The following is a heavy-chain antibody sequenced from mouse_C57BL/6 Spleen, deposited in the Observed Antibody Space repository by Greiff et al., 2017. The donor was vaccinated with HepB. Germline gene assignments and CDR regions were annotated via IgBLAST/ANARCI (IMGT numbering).Heavy chain of an antibody. CDR3: ARWNYGSSWNYFDY. D-gene: IGHD1-1*01. V-gene: IGHV1-72*01. CDR2: IDPNSGGT. J-gene: IGHJ2*01. Sequence: QVHVKQPGAELVKPGASVKLSCKASGYTFTSYWMHWVKQRPGRGLEWIGRIDPNSGGTKYNEKFKSKATLTVDKPSSTAYMQLSSLTSEDSAVYYCARWNYGSSWNYFDYWGQGTTLTVSS. CDR1: GYTFTSYW.